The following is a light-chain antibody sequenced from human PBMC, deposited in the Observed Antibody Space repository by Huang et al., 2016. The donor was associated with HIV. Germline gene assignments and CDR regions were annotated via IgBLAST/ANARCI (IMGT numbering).Light chain of an antibody. V-gene: IGKV1-NL1*01. CDR3: QQYYGTPLT. CDR2: SVS. CDR1: QGISNS. J-gene: IGKJ4*01. Sequence: DIQMTQSPSSLSASVGDRVTITCRASQGISNSLAWYQQKPGRAPKLLLFSVSRLESGVPSRFSGGGSGTDYILTITSLQPEDFATYYCQQYYGTPLTFGGGTKVEIK.